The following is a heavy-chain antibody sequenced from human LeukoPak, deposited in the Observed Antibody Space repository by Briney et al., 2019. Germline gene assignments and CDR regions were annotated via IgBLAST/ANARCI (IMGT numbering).Heavy chain of an antibody. Sequence: PGGSLRLSCAASGLTSSGSAMHWVRQASGKGLEWVGRIGSKTNNYATAHAASVKDRFTISRDDSTNTAYLQMNSLKTEDTAVYYCVRHAASGGSGVDHWGQGTLVTVSS. V-gene: IGHV3-73*01. CDR2: IGSKTNNYAT. D-gene: IGHD3-10*01. J-gene: IGHJ4*02. CDR3: VRHAASGGSGVDH. CDR1: GLTSSGSA.